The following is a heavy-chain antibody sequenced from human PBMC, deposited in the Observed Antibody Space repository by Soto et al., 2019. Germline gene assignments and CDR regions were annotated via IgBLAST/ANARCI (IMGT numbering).Heavy chain of an antibody. J-gene: IGHJ6*02. Sequence: GGSLILSCAASGFTFSSYWMHWVRQAPGKGLVWVSRINSDGSSTSYADSVKGRFTISRDNAKNTLYLQMNSLRAEDTAVYYCARDRIAVTPYYYYGMDVWGQGTTVTVSS. D-gene: IGHD6-19*01. CDR3: ARDRIAVTPYYYYGMDV. V-gene: IGHV3-74*01. CDR2: INSDGSST. CDR1: GFTFSSYW.